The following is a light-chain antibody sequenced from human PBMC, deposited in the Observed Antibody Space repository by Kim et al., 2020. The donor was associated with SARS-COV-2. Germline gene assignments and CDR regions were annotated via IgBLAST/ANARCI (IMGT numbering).Light chain of an antibody. Sequence: LALAPGERATLACRASHSVDNDFAWYQQKPGQAPSLLITDASDRATDIPARFSGSGSGTDFTLTISSLEPEDFAVYYWQQRSNGYTFGQGTKLEI. CDR3: QQRSNGYT. CDR2: DAS. V-gene: IGKV3-11*01. J-gene: IGKJ2*01. CDR1: HSVDND.